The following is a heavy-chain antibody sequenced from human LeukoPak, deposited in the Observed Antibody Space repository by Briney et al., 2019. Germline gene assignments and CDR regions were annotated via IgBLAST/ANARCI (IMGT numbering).Heavy chain of an antibody. J-gene: IGHJ4*02. V-gene: IGHV3-30*04. CDR1: GFTFSSYA. Sequence: GGSLRLSCAASGFTFSSYAMHWVRQAPGKGLEWVAVISYDGSNKYYADSVKGRFTISRDNSKNTLYLQMNSLRAEDTAVYYCAKDRGSSGWDPSDYFDYWGQGTLVTVSS. CDR2: ISYDGSNK. D-gene: IGHD6-19*01. CDR3: AKDRGSSGWDPSDYFDY.